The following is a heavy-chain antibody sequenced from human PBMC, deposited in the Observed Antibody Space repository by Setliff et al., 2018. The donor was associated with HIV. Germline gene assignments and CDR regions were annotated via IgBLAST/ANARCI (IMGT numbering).Heavy chain of an antibody. CDR2: IYYSGSI. D-gene: IGHD4-17*01. J-gene: IGHJ4*02. CDR3: AKKGNGDYHFDY. Sequence: PSETLSLTCVVSGYSISSNDWWGWIRQSPGKGLEWIGYIYYSGSIYYNPSLKSRVTMSVDTPKNQFSLKLSSVTAVDTAVYYCAKKGNGDYHFDYWGQGTLVTVSS. CDR1: GYSISSNDW. V-gene: IGHV4-28*05.